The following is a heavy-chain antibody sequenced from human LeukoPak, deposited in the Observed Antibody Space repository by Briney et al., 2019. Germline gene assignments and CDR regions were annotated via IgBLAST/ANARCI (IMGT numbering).Heavy chain of an antibody. CDR1: GYTFTSYG. Sequence: VSVKVSCKASGYTFTSYGISWVRQAPGQGLEWMGWISPYNGNTNYAQKLQGRVTMTADTSTSTAYMDLRSLSSDDTAVYYCARDGSSSWYAYWGQGTLVTVSS. D-gene: IGHD6-13*01. J-gene: IGHJ4*02. V-gene: IGHV1-18*01. CDR3: ARDGSSSWYAY. CDR2: ISPYNGNT.